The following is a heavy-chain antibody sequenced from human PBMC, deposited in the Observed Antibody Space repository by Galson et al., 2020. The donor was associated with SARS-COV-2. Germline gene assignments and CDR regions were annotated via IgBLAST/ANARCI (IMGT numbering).Heavy chain of an antibody. CDR1: GYTFTSYG. D-gene: IGHD3-16*01. Sequence: ASVKVSCKASGYTFTSYGISWVRQAPGQGLEWMGWISAYNGNTNYAQKLQGRVTMTTDTSTSTAYMELRSLRSDDTAVYYCARDDHDYVWGGLGAFDIWGQGTMVTVSA. CDR3: ARDDHDYVWGGLGAFDI. J-gene: IGHJ3*02. V-gene: IGHV1-18*01. CDR2: ISAYNGNT.